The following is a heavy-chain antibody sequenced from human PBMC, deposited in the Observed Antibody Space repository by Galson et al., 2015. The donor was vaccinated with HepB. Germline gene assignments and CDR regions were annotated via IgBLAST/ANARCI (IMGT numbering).Heavy chain of an antibody. J-gene: IGHJ4*02. CDR2: ISSNGGST. D-gene: IGHD3-3*01. Sequence: SLRLSCAASGFTFSTYAMHWVRQAPGKGLEYVSRISSNGGSTYYADSVKGRFTISRDNSKNTLYLQMSSLRAEDTAVYYCVKDGGFLEWFLCEFWGQGTLVTVSS. CDR1: GFTFSTYA. V-gene: IGHV3-64D*06. CDR3: VKDGGFLEWFLCEF.